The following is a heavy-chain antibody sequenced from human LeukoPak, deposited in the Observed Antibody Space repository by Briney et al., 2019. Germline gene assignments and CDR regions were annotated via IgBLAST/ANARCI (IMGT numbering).Heavy chain of an antibody. J-gene: IGHJ4*02. V-gene: IGHV1-69*05. D-gene: IGHD6-19*01. CDR3: ARDKPMYSSGWYLPLFDY. CDR1: GGTFSSYA. Sequence: SVKVSCKASGGTFSSYAISWVRQAPGQGLEWMGGIIPIFGTANYAQKLQGRVTMTTDTSTSTAYMELRSLRSDDTAVYYCARDKPMYSSGWYLPLFDYWGQGTLVTVSS. CDR2: IIPIFGTA.